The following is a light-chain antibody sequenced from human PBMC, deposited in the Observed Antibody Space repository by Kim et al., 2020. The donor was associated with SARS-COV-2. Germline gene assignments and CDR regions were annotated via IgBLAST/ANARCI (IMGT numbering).Light chain of an antibody. J-gene: IGKJ4*01. CDR3: QRYDKWRLT. Sequence: VSPGGRAPLSCVARPRANSDLSWYPQRPGPTPRLLIYIASTRGTVIPARFSGSVCGADISLTISCLQSEDFAVCYCQRYDKWRLTFGGRTKMYIK. CDR1: PRANSD. CDR2: IAS. V-gene: IGKV3-15*01.